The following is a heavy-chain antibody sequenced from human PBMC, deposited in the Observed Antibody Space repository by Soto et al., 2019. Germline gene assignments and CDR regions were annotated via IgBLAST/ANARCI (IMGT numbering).Heavy chain of an antibody. CDR2: ISGSGGST. V-gene: IGHV3-23*01. CDR1: GFTFSSYA. D-gene: IGHD3-10*01. Sequence: GGSLRLSCAASGFTFSSYAMSWVRQAPGKGLEWVSAISGSGGSTYYADSVKGRFTISRDNSKNTLYLQMNSLRAEDTAVYYFAKEGTMVRGVIIGSHMDVWGKGTTVTVSS. CDR3: AKEGTMVRGVIIGSHMDV. J-gene: IGHJ6*03.